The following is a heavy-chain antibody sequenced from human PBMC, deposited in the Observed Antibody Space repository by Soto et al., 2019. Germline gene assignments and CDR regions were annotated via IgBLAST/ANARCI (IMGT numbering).Heavy chain of an antibody. J-gene: IGHJ6*02. CDR3: AVGYCSSTSCYAPRLYYYGMDV. D-gene: IGHD2-2*01. CDR1: GLTFDYYW. CDR2: VHSGGTTT. V-gene: IGHV3-74*01. Sequence: PGGSLRLSCAASGLTFDYYWMHWVRQAPGKGLVWVSRVHSGGTTTTYADSVKGRFTISRDNSKNTLYLQMNSLRAEDTAVYYCAVGYCSSTSCYAPRLYYYGMDVWGQGTTVTVSS.